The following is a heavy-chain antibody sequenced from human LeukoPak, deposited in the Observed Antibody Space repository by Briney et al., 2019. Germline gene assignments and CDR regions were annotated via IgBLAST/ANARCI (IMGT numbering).Heavy chain of an antibody. D-gene: IGHD6-13*01. CDR3: ARAQQLVFGAFDI. V-gene: IGHV1-46*03. CDR2: INPSGGST. CDR1: GYTFTSYY. Sequence: ASVKVSCKASGYTFTSYYMHWVRQAPGPGLEWMGIINPSGGSTSYAQKFQGRVTMTRDTSTSTVYMELSSLRSEDTAVYYCARAQQLVFGAFDIWGQGTMVTVSS. J-gene: IGHJ3*02.